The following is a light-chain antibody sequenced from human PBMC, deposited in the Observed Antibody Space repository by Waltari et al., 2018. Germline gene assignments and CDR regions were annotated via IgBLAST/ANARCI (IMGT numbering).Light chain of an antibody. Sequence: QSAPSQPASVSGSPGQSITISCTGSSSDVGGYNYVPWYQQHPGKAPKLLIYEVSNRPSWVSNRFSGSKSGNTASLTISGLQAEDEADYYCSSYTSSSTVVFGGGTKVTVL. CDR2: EVS. J-gene: IGLJ2*01. V-gene: IGLV2-14*01. CDR1: SSDVGGYNY. CDR3: SSYTSSSTVV.